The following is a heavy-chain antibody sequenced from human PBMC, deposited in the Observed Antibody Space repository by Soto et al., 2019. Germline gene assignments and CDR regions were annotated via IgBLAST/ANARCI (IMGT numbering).Heavy chain of an antibody. V-gene: IGHV4-39*01. CDR3: AAGYYYDGRKTNYYYYYGMDV. D-gene: IGHD3-22*01. CDR2: IYYSGST. J-gene: IGHJ6*02. CDR1: GGSISSSSYY. Sequence: PSETLSLTCTVSGGSISSSSYYWGWIRQPPGKGLEWIGSIYYSGSTYYNPSLKSRVTISVDTSKNQFSLKLSSVTAADTAVYYCAAGYYYDGRKTNYYYYYGMDVWGQGTTVTVSS.